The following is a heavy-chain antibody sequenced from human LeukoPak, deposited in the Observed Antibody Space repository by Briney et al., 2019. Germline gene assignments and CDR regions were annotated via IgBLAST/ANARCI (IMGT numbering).Heavy chain of an antibody. CDR1: GASISGSSHYF. J-gene: IGHJ5*02. CDR3: HGSSWDKINWFDP. CDR2: IYYSGIT. Sequence: SEALSLTCTVSGASISGSSHYFWGWIRQTPGKGLEWIGSIYYSGITNYNPSLKSRVTISVDTSKNQFSLKLSSVTAADTAVYYCHGSSWDKINWFDPWGQGTLVTVSS. D-gene: IGHD6-13*01. V-gene: IGHV4-39*07.